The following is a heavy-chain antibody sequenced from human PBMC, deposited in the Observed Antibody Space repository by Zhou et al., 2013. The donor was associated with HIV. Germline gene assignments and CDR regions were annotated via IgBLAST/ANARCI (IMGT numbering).Heavy chain of an antibody. CDR2: IYYSGST. V-gene: IGHV4-59*01. CDR1: GGSISSYY. Sequence: VQLQESGPGLVKPSETLSLTCTVSGGSISSYYWSWIRQPAGKGLEWIGYIYYSGSTNYNPSLKSRVTISVDTSKNQFSLKLSSMTAADTAMYYCARLNSGYEGERLDYWGQGTPGXRLL. CDR3: ARLNSGYEGERLDY. J-gene: IGHJ4*02. D-gene: IGHD3-22*01.